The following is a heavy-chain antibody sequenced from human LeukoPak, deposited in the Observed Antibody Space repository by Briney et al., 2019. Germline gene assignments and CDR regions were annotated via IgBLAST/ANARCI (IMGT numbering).Heavy chain of an antibody. J-gene: IGHJ3*02. D-gene: IGHD3-10*01. CDR1: GGTFSSYA. V-gene: IGHV1-69*05. CDR3: ASQTTMVRGARYDYGRDI. CDR2: IIPIFGTA. Sequence: GSSVKVSCKASGGTFSSYAISWVRQAPGQGLEWMGRIIPIFGTANYAQKFQGRVTITTDESTSTAYMELSSLRSEDTAVYYCASQTTMVRGARYDYGRDIWGQGTMVTVSS.